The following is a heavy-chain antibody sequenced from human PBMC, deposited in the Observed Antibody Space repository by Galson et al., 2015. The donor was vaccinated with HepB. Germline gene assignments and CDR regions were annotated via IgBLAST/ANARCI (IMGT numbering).Heavy chain of an antibody. CDR2: ISSSSSTI. CDR1: GFTFSSYS. CDR3: ARVGYLFIAAAGTTAYYMDV. D-gene: IGHD6-13*01. V-gene: IGHV3-48*01. J-gene: IGHJ6*03. Sequence: LRLSCAASGFTFSSYSMNWVRQAPGKGLEWVSYISSSSSTIYYADSVKGRFTISRDNAKNSLYLQMNSLRAEDTAVYYCARVGYLFIAAAGTTAYYMDVWGEGTTVTVSS.